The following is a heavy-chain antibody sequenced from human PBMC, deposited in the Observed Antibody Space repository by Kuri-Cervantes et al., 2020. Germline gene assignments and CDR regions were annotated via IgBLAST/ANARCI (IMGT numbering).Heavy chain of an antibody. CDR2: IKSKTDGGTT. Sequence: GGSLRLSCAASGFTFSNAWMSWVRQAPGKGLEWVGRIKSKTDGGTTDYAAPVKGRFTISRDDSKNTLYLQMNSLKTEDTAVYYCAKARWLELPTNWFDPWGQGTLVTVSS. CDR1: GFTFSNAW. D-gene: IGHD1-7*01. CDR3: AKARWLELPTNWFDP. V-gene: IGHV3-15*01. J-gene: IGHJ5*02.